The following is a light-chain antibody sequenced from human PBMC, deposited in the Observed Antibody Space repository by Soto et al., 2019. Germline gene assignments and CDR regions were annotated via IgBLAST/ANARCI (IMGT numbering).Light chain of an antibody. Sequence: DIVLTQSPGTLSLSPGERATLSCRASQSVTSSYLAWYQQKPGQAPRLLIYGASSRATGIPDGFSGSGSGTDFTLTISRLEPEDFAMYYCQQYGSSPQTFGQGTKVDIK. CDR1: QSVTSSY. CDR3: QQYGSSPQT. V-gene: IGKV3-20*01. J-gene: IGKJ1*01. CDR2: GAS.